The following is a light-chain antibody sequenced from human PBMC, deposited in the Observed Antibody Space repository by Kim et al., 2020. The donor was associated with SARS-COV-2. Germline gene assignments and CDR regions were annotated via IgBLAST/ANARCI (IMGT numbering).Light chain of an antibody. J-gene: IGLJ1*01. V-gene: IGLV3-1*01. CDR3: QAWDSSTAV. Sequence: VSPGQTVSITCSGDKLGDKYACWYQQKPGQSPVLVIYQDSKRPSGIPERFSGSNSGNTATLTISGTQAMDEADYYCQAWDSSTAVFGTGTKVTVL. CDR1: KLGDKY. CDR2: QDS.